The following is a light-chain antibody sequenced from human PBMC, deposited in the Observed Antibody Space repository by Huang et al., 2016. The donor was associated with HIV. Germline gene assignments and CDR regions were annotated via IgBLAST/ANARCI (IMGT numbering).Light chain of an antibody. CDR1: QSVLYSSNNKNY. Sequence: DIVMTQSPDSLAVFLGERATINCKSSQSVLYSSNNKNYLAWYQQKPGQPPKLLIYWASTRESGVPYRFSGSGSGTDFTLTISSLQAEDVAVYYCQQYYSPITFGQGTRLEIK. CDR2: WAS. V-gene: IGKV4-1*01. J-gene: IGKJ5*01. CDR3: QQYYSPIT.